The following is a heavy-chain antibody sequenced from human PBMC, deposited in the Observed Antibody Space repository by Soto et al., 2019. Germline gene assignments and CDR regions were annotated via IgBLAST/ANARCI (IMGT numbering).Heavy chain of an antibody. D-gene: IGHD2-15*01. Sequence: EVQLVESGGGLVQPGGSLRLSCAASGFTFSSYSMNWVRQAPGKGLEWVSYISSSSSTIYYADSVKGRFTISRDNAKNSLYLQMNSLRDEDTAVYYCAREEYCSGGRCYMPPFDYWGQGTLVTVSS. CDR1: GFTFSSYS. V-gene: IGHV3-48*02. CDR3: AREEYCSGGRCYMPPFDY. J-gene: IGHJ4*02. CDR2: ISSSSSTI.